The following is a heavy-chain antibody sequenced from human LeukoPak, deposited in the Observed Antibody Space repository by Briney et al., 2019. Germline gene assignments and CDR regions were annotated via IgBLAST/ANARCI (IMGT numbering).Heavy chain of an antibody. J-gene: IGHJ4*02. V-gene: IGHV1-2*02. CDR2: INPDSGFT. CDR1: GYRFTDDY. Sequence: ASVKVSCKTSGYRFTDDYMHWVRQAPGQGLEWMGWINPDSGFTNYAPKFQGRVIMTRDTSISTAYMEVRRLRYDDTAMYYCAPTSEAYTSNWSVWGQGTLVTVSS. CDR3: APTSEAYTSNWSV. D-gene: IGHD3-16*01.